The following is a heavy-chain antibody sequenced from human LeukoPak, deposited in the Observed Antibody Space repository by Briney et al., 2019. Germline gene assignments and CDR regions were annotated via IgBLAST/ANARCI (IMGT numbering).Heavy chain of an antibody. D-gene: IGHD4-11*01. V-gene: IGHV3-21*01. CDR1: EFTFSSYV. J-gene: IGHJ4*02. Sequence: GGSLRLSCTAYEFTFSSYVMHWVRQAPGKGLEWVSSISSSSSYIYYADSVKGRFTISRDNAKNSLYLQMNSLRAEDTAVYYCARAYSSDYWGQGTLVTVSS. CDR3: ARAYSSDY. CDR2: ISSSSSYI.